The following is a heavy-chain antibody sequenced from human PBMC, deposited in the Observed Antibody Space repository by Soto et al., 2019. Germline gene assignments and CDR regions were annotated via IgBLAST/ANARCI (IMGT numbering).Heavy chain of an antibody. CDR3: ARMEVYSSSSYYYYYGMDV. CDR1: GGSFSGYD. J-gene: IGHJ6*02. Sequence: SETLSLTCAVYGGSFSGYDWSWIRQPPGKGLEWIGEINHSGSTNYNPSLKSRVTISVDTSKNQFSLKLSSVTAADTAVYYCARMEVYSSSSYYYYYGMDVWGQGTTVTVSS. V-gene: IGHV4-34*01. D-gene: IGHD6-6*01. CDR2: INHSGST.